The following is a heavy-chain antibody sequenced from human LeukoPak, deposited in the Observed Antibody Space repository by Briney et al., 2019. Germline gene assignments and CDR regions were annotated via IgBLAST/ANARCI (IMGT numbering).Heavy chain of an antibody. V-gene: IGHV3-73*01. D-gene: IGHD3-9*01. CDR1: GFTFSGAV. CDR2: IRSKANNYAT. Sequence: GGSLKLSCAASGFTFSGAVMNWVRQASGKGLEWVGRIRSKANNYATVYAASVKGRFTISRDDSKNMAYLQMNSLRAEDTAVYYCAKDQEHYDILTGYLRKANLYYFDYWGQGTLVTVSS. CDR3: AKDQEHYDILTGYLRKANLYYFDY. J-gene: IGHJ4*02.